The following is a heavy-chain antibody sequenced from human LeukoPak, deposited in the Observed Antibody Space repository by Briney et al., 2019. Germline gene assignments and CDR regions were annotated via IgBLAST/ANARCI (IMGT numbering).Heavy chain of an antibody. Sequence: PGGSLRLSCAASGFTFSSYWMHWVRQAPGKGLVWVSRINSDGSSTSYADSVKGRFTISRDNAKNTLYLQMSSLRAEDTAVYYCTRVDILTGYYRDYWGQGTLVTVSS. D-gene: IGHD3-9*01. J-gene: IGHJ4*02. V-gene: IGHV3-74*01. CDR1: GFTFSSYW. CDR3: TRVDILTGYYRDY. CDR2: INSDGSST.